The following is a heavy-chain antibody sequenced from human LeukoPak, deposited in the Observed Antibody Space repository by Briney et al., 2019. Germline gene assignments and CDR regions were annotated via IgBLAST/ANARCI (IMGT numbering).Heavy chain of an antibody. Sequence: SETLSLTCSVSGASISDYSWTWIRQPPGKGLEWIGYMYYSGSTNYNPSLKSRVTISVDTSKNQFSLKLSSVTAADTAVYCCARHDRYYYGSGSFDYWGQGTLVTVSS. D-gene: IGHD3-10*01. CDR1: GASISDYS. J-gene: IGHJ4*02. CDR3: ARHDRYYYGSGSFDY. V-gene: IGHV4-59*08. CDR2: MYYSGST.